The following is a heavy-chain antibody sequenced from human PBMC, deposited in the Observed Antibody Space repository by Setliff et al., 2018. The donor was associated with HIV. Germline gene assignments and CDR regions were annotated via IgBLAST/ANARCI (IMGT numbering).Heavy chain of an antibody. V-gene: IGHV4-39*01. D-gene: IGHD3-16*02. CDR2: IYYSGST. CDR1: GGSISSSSYY. J-gene: IGHJ6*02. CDR3: ARHKDSDYVWGSYRLDGLDI. Sequence: SETLSLTCTVSGGSISSSSYYWGWIRQPPGKGLEWIGSIYYSGSTYYNPSLRSRVTISVDTSKNQFYLNLNSVTDADTALYYCARHKDSDYVWGSYRLDGLDIWGQGTTVTVSS.